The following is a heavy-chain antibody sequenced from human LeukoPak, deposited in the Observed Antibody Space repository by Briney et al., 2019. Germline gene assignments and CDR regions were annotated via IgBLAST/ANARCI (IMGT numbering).Heavy chain of an antibody. CDR3: ASIELGSSYPPRPYYGMDV. J-gene: IGHJ6*02. V-gene: IGHV3-21*01. D-gene: IGHD2-8*01. CDR1: GFTFSSYS. Sequence: GGSLRLSCAASGFTFSSYSMNWVRQAPGKGLEWVSSISSSSSYIYYADSVKGRFTISRDNAKNSLYLQMNSLRAEDTAVYYCASIELGSSYPPRPYYGMDVWGQGTTATVSS. CDR2: ISSSSSYI.